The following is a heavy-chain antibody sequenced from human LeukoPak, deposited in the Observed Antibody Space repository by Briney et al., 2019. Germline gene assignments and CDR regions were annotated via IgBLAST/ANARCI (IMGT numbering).Heavy chain of an antibody. CDR3: VRDLLGSGSTTACPYH. CDR2: ISRRSRHV. Sequence: GGSLRLSCAASGFTFSDYSMNWVRQAPGKGLEWVSSISRRSRHVYYAGSVKGRFTISRDDARNSLYLQMNSLRAEDMAVYFCVRDLLGSGSTTACPYHWGQGTLVTVSS. D-gene: IGHD3-10*01. CDR1: GFTFSDYS. V-gene: IGHV3-21*01. J-gene: IGHJ1*01.